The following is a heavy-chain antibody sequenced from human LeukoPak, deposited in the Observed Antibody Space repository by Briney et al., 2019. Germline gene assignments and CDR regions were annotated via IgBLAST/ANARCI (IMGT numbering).Heavy chain of an antibody. CDR1: GFIFSNDA. CDR3: AKITKATTPNY. CDR2: IWFDGSNK. Sequence: GRSLRLSCAASGFIFSNDAMHWVRQAPGKGLEWVAFIWFDGSNKHYADSVKGRFTISRDNSEDTLYLQMSDLRAEDTAVYYCAKITKATTPNYWGQGTLVTVSS. V-gene: IGHV3-33*06. D-gene: IGHD4-17*01. J-gene: IGHJ4*02.